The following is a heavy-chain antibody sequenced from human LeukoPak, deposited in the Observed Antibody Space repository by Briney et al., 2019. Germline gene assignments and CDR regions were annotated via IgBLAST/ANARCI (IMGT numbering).Heavy chain of an antibody. CDR2: INHSGST. J-gene: IGHJ4*02. V-gene: IGHV4-34*01. D-gene: IGHD2-2*01. Sequence: SETLSLTCAVYGGSFSGYYRSWIRQPPGKGLEWIGEINHSGSTNYNPSLKSRVTISVDASKNQFSLKLSSVTAADTAVYYCASGEYQLLNYFDYWGQATLVTVSS. CDR1: GGSFSGYY. CDR3: ASGEYQLLNYFDY.